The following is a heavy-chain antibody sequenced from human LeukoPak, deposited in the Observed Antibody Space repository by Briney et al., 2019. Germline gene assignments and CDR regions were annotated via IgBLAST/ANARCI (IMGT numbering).Heavy chain of an antibody. CDR3: ARASRGIGLLNPVNWFDP. J-gene: IGHJ5*02. V-gene: IGHV4-61*02. CDR1: GGSISSGSYY. CDR2: IYTSGST. D-gene: IGHD2-15*01. Sequence: SETLSLTCTVSGGSISSGSYYWSWIRQPAGKGLEWIGRIYTSGSTNYNPSLKSRVTISVDTSKNQFSLKLSSVTAADTAVYYCARASRGIGLLNPVNWFDPWGQGTLVTVSS.